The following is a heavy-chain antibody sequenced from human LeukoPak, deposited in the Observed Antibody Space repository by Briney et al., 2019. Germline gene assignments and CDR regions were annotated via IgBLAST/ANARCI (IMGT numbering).Heavy chain of an antibody. J-gene: IGHJ4*02. CDR1: GITFGSYW. V-gene: IGHV3-74*01. CDR2: INGDGSST. CDR3: ARGTGNYGDWDY. Sequence: GGSLRLSCAASGITFGSYWMHWVRQAPGKGLVWVSRINGDGSSTNYADSVKGRFTISRDNAKNTLYLQVNSLRAEDTAVYYCARGTGNYGDWDYWGQGTLVTVSS. D-gene: IGHD4-17*01.